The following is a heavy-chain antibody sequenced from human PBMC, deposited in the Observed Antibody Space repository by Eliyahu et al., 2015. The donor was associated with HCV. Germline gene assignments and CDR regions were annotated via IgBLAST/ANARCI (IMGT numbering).Heavy chain of an antibody. Sequence: QVQLQESGPGLVKPSETLSLTCTVSGGSISSYYWSWIRQPPGKGLEWIGYIYYSGSTNYNPSLKSRVTISVDTSKNQFSLKLSSVTAADTAVYYCARAGYSYGSDAFDIWGQGTMVTVSS. J-gene: IGHJ3*02. V-gene: IGHV4-59*01. CDR1: GGSISSYY. D-gene: IGHD5-18*01. CDR2: IYYSGST. CDR3: ARAGYSYGSDAFDI.